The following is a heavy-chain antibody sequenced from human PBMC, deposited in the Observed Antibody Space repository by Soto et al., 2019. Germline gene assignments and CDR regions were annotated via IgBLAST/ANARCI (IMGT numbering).Heavy chain of an antibody. CDR3: ARHVPISSDYYYYGLDV. V-gene: IGHV5-51*01. D-gene: IGHD3-22*01. J-gene: IGHJ6*02. CDR1: GYSFTTYF. Sequence: GESLKISCKASGYSFTTYFIGWVRQMPGKGLEWMGFIYPGDSDTRYSPSFQGQVTISADNSITTAYLQWSSLKASDTAIYYCARHVPISSDYYYYGLDVWGQGTTVTSP. CDR2: IYPGDSDT.